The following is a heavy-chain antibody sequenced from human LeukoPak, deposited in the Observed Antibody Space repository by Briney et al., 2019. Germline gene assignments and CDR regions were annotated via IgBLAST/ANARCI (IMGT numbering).Heavy chain of an antibody. CDR3: ASVRSGSHYFDY. D-gene: IGHD1-26*01. Sequence: SETLSLTCAVSGGSIRSSNWWSWVRQSPGKGLEWIGEIYHSGSTNYNPSLKSRVTISVDTSKNQFSLKLNSVTAADTAVYYCASVRSGSHYFDYWGQGTLVTVSS. V-gene: IGHV4-4*02. CDR2: IYHSGST. J-gene: IGHJ4*02. CDR1: GGSIRSSNW.